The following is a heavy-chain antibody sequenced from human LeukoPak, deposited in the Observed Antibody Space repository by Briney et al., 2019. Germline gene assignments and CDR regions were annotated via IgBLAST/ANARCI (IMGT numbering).Heavy chain of an antibody. D-gene: IGHD3/OR15-3a*01. CDR3: AREGQYDFWSGLKWFDP. CDR1: GLAFSTSW. V-gene: IGHV3-7*01. J-gene: IGHJ5*02. CDR2: IKHDGSEK. Sequence: GGSLRLSCAASGLAFSTSWMSWVRQAPGKGLEWVANIKHDGSEKNFVDSVKGRFTISRDNANNSLFLEMNNVRAEDTATYYCAREGQYDFWSGLKWFDPWGQGTQVIVSS.